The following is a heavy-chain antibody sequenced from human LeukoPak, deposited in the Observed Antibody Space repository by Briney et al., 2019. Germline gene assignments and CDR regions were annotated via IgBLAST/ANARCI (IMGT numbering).Heavy chain of an antibody. D-gene: IGHD3-10*01. CDR2: ISGSGGST. J-gene: IGHJ4*02. V-gene: IGHV3-23*01. CDR3: AKEGYYYGSGSYYNVRNCFDY. CDR1: GFTFSSYG. Sequence: GGSLRLSCAASGFTFSSYGMSWVRQAPGKGLEWVSAISGSGGSTYYADSVKGRFTISRDNSKNTLYLQMNSLRAEDTAVYYCAKEGYYYGSGSYYNVRNCFDYWGQGTLVTVSS.